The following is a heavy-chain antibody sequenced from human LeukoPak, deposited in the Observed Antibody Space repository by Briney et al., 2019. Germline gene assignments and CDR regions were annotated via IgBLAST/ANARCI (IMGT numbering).Heavy chain of an antibody. D-gene: IGHD3-10*01. V-gene: IGHV4-4*07. Sequence: SETLSLTCTVSGGSISIYYWNWIRQPAGKGLEWIGRVFTSGITNYNPSLKSRVTMSVDTSKNQFSLNLSSVTAADTAVYYCARESSGTYYTPLGYMDVWGKGTTVTVS. CDR3: ARESSGTYYTPLGYMDV. CDR2: VFTSGIT. CDR1: GGSISIYY. J-gene: IGHJ6*03.